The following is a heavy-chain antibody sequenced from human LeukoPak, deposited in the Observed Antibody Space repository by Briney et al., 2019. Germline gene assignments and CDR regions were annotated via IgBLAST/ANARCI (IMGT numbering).Heavy chain of an antibody. D-gene: IGHD6-13*01. CDR3: AREGSTGIAAAGYYYYYMDV. CDR2: INPNSGGT. Sequence: GASVKVSCKASGYTFTGYYMHWVRQAPGQGLEWMGWINPNSGGTNYAQKFQGRVTMTRDTSISTAYMELSRLRSDDTAVYYCAREGSTGIAAAGYYYYYMDVWGKGTTVTISS. J-gene: IGHJ6*03. CDR1: GYTFTGYY. V-gene: IGHV1-2*02.